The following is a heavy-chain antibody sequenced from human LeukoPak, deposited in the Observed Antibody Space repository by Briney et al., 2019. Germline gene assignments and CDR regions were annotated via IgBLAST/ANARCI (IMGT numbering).Heavy chain of an antibody. Sequence: GGSLRLSCAASGFTFSSYAMSWVRQAPGKGLEWGSVISGSGGSTYYADSVKGRFTISRDNSKNTLYLQMNSLRAEDTALYYCAKDRYYYDRSGYFVYWGQGTLVTVSS. CDR1: GFTFSSYA. CDR2: ISGSGGST. V-gene: IGHV3-23*01. CDR3: AKDRYYYDRSGYFVY. J-gene: IGHJ4*02. D-gene: IGHD3-22*01.